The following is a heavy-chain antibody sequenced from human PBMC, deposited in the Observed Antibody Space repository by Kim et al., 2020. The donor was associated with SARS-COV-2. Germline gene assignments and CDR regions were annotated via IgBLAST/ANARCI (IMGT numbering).Heavy chain of an antibody. CDR3: VKVNCSSSRCSYGMDV. CDR2: ITSSGGTT. J-gene: IGHJ6*04. D-gene: IGHD2-15*01. V-gene: IGHV3-64*05. CDR1: GFSFSDYA. Sequence: GGSLRLSCSASGFSFSDYAMHWVRQAPGKGLEYISAITSSGGTTHYADSMKGRFSISRDNSKNALYVQMSGLRAEDTAVYYCVKVNCSSSRCSYGMDVWGKGTTVTVSS.